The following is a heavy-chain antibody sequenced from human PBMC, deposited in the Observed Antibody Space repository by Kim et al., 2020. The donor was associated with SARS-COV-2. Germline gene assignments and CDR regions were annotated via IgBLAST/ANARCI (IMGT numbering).Heavy chain of an antibody. CDR1: DGSISSYY. CDR3: ARGVEGGRVGRDSSSWYYFDY. D-gene: IGHD6-13*01. CDR2: IYYSGST. Sequence: SETLSLTCTVSDGSISSYYWSWNRQPPGKGLEWDGYIYYSGSTHYNPSLKSRVTISVDTSKNQISLKLSPVTAAETAVYYCARGVEGGRVGRDSSSWYYFDYWGQGTLVAVSS. J-gene: IGHJ4*02. V-gene: IGHV4-59*01.